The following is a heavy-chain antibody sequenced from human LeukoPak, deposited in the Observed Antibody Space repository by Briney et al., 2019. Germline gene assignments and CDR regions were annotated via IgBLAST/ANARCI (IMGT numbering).Heavy chain of an antibody. CDR2: IYYSGST. J-gene: IGHJ3*02. CDR1: GGSISSGGYY. D-gene: IGHD3-16*02. V-gene: IGHV4-31*03. CDR3: ARDGYRYAFDI. Sequence: SETLSLTCTVSGGSISSGGYYWSWIRQHPGKGLEWIGYIYYSGSTYYNPSLKSRVAISVDTSKNQFSLKLSSVTAAGTAVYYCARDGYRYAFDIWGQGTMVTVSS.